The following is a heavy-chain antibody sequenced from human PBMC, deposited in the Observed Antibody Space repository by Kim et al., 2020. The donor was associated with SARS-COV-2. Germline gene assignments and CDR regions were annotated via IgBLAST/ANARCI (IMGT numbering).Heavy chain of an antibody. CDR3: ARGIQLWSFDY. J-gene: IGHJ4*02. D-gene: IGHD5-18*01. Sequence: GGSLRLSCAASGFTFSSYSMNWVRQAPGKGLEWVSSISSSYIYYADSVKGRFTISRDNAKNSLYLQMNSLRAEDTAVYYCARGIQLWSFDYWGQGTLVT. CDR1: GFTFSSYS. CDR2: ISSSYI. V-gene: IGHV3-21*01.